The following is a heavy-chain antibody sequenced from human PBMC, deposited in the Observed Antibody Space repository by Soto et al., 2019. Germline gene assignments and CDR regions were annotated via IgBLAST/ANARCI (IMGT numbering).Heavy chain of an antibody. Sequence: SETLSLTCTVSGGSVTSGSYYWSWIRQPPGKGLEWIGYIYYSGSTNYNPSLKSRVTISVDTSKNQISLKLSSGTAADTAVYYCARDQGIAVAVFDYWGQGTLVTVSS. CDR3: ARDQGIAVAVFDY. D-gene: IGHD6-19*01. CDR1: GGSVTSGSYY. V-gene: IGHV4-61*01. CDR2: IYYSGST. J-gene: IGHJ4*02.